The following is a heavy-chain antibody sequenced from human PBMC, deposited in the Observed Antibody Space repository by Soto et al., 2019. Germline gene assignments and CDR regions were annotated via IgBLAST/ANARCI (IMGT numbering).Heavy chain of an antibody. J-gene: IGHJ3*02. D-gene: IGHD3-22*01. V-gene: IGHV1-58*01. CDR3: AARYYYDSSGYGPLDAFDI. CDR2: IVVGSGNT. Sequence: GASVKVSCKASGFTFSSSGVQWVLQARGQRLEWIGWIVVGSGNTNYAQKFQERVTITRDMSTSTAYMELSSLRSEDTAVYYCAARYYYDSSGYGPLDAFDIWGQGTMVTVSS. CDR1: GFTFSSSG.